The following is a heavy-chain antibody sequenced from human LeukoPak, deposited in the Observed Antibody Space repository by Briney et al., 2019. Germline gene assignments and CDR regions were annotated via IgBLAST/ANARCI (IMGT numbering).Heavy chain of an antibody. Sequence: GGSLRLSCAASGFTFSSYSMNWVRQAPGKGLEWVSYIGISSGNTKYADSVKGRFTISGDKAKNSVYLQMNSLRVEDTAVYYCARDTKYAFDNWGQGTLVTVSS. J-gene: IGHJ4*02. V-gene: IGHV3-48*01. CDR1: GFTFSSYS. D-gene: IGHD2-2*01. CDR3: ARDTKYAFDN. CDR2: IGISSGNT.